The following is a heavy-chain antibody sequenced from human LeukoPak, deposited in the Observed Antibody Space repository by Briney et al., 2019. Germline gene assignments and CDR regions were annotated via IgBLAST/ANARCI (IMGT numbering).Heavy chain of an antibody. J-gene: IGHJ5*02. CDR2: INPNSGGT. CDR1: GYTFTGYY. CDR3: AREGDYRGDWFDP. Sequence: ASVKVSCKASGYTFTGYYMHWVRQAPGHGLEWIGWINPNSGGTNYAQKFQGRVTMTRDTSISTAYMELSRLRSDDTAVYYCAREGDYRGDWFDPWGQGTLVTVSS. V-gene: IGHV1-2*02. D-gene: IGHD3-16*01.